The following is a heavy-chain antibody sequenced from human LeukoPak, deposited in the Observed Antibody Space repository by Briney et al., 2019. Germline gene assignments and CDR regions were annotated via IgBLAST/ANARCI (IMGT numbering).Heavy chain of an antibody. D-gene: IGHD3-10*01. CDR3: ARIGDYYGSGSYYFDY. V-gene: IGHV4-59*01. J-gene: IGHJ4*02. Sequence: SETLSLTCTVSGGPISSYYWSWIRQPPGKGLEWIGYVHSSGSTNYNPSLKSRVTISVDTSKNQFSLKLSSVTAADTAVYYCARIGDYYGSGSYYFDYWGQGTLVTVSS. CDR1: GGPISSYY. CDR2: VHSSGST.